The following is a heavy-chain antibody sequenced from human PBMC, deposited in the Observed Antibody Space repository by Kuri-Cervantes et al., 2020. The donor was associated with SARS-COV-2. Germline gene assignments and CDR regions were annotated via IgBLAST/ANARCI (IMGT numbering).Heavy chain of an antibody. CDR3: ARCSGITGTDFYYYYGMDV. D-gene: IGHD1-7*01. J-gene: IGHJ6*02. CDR1: GFTFNRHP. Sequence: GGSLRLSCAASGFTFNRHPMNWVRQAPGKGLEWVSYIHNSLDVIYYADSVRGRFTISRDNSKNTLYLQMNSLRAEDTAVYYCARCSGITGTDFYYYYGMDVWGQGTTVTVSS. V-gene: IGHV3-48*01. CDR2: IHNSLDVI.